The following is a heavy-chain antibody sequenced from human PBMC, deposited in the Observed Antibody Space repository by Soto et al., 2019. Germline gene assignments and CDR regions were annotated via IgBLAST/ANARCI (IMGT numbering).Heavy chain of an antibody. CDR1: EFTFSSYS. Sequence: EVQLVESGGGLVRPGGSLRLSCAASEFTFSSYSMNWVRQAPGKGQEWVSYISSSSSTIYYADSVKGRFTISRDNAKNSLYLQMNSLRAEDTAVYYCARDLVVVVAATHGYWGQGTLVTVSS. CDR2: ISSSSSTI. V-gene: IGHV3-48*01. J-gene: IGHJ4*02. CDR3: ARDLVVVVAATHGY. D-gene: IGHD2-15*01.